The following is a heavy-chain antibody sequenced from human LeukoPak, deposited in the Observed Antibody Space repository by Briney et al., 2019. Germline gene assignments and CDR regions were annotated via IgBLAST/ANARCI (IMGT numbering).Heavy chain of an antibody. D-gene: IGHD3-10*01. V-gene: IGHV4-34*01. J-gene: IGHJ4*02. CDR3: ARGRNYITTLGGYFFDY. CDR1: GGSFSGYY. CDR2: INHGGST. Sequence: PSETLSLTCAVYGGSFSGYYWSWIRQPPGKGLEWIGEINHGGSTNYNPSLKSRVTISVDTSKNQFSLKVNSVTAADTAVYYCARGRNYITTLGGYFFDYWGQGTLVTVSS.